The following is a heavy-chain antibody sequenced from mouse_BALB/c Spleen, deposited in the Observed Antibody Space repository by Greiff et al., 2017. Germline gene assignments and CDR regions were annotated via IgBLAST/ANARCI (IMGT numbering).Heavy chain of an antibody. CDR3: AYDCDAWFAY. D-gene: IGHD2-4*01. V-gene: IGHV1-87*01. J-gene: IGHJ3*01. Sequence: QVQLQQSGAELARPGASVKLSCKASGYTFTSYWMQWVKQRPGQGLEWIGAIYPGDGDTRYTQKFKGKATLTADKSSSTAYMQLSSLASEDSAVYYCAYDCDAWFAYWGQGTLVTVSA. CDR2: IYPGDGDT. CDR1: GYTFTSYW.